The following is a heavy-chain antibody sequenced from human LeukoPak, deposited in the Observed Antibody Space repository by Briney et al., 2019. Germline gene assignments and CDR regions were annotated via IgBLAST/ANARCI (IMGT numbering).Heavy chain of an antibody. J-gene: IGHJ6*03. D-gene: IGHD2-2*03. CDR3: ATHGSAHYYMDV. CDR2: ISGSGSGT. CDR1: GFTFSSYG. Sequence: GGSLRLSCAASGFTFSSYGMSWVRQAPGKGLEWVSGISGSGSGTYYADSVKGRFAISRDNSKNTLHLQMNSLRAEDTAVYYCATHGSAHYYMDVWGKGTTVTISS. V-gene: IGHV3-23*01.